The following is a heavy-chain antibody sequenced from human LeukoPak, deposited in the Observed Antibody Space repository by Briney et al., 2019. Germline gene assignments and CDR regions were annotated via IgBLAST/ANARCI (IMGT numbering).Heavy chain of an antibody. D-gene: IGHD3-22*01. Sequence: SETLSLTCAVYGGSFSGYYWSWIRQPPGKGLEWIGEINHSGSTNYNPSLKSRVTISVDTSKNQFSLKLSSVTAADTAVYYCARSPSSSGYYYFPYYFDYWGQGTLVTVSS. CDR3: ARSPSSSGYYYFPYYFDY. J-gene: IGHJ4*02. CDR2: INHSGST. V-gene: IGHV4-34*01. CDR1: GGSFSGYY.